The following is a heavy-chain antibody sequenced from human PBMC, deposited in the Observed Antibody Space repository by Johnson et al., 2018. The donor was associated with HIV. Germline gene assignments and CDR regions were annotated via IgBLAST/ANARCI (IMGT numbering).Heavy chain of an antibody. CDR1: GFTFRSYW. Sequence: EVHLVESGGGLVQPGGSLRVSCAASGFTFRSYWMSWVRQAPGKGLEWVATINQAGSNKYYADSVKGRFTISRDNSKNTLYLQMNSLRDEDTVLYYCAKDQWMFDIWGQGTMVTVSS. CDR2: INQAGSNK. CDR3: AKDQWMFDI. V-gene: IGHV3-7*01. D-gene: IGHD3-10*02. J-gene: IGHJ3*02.